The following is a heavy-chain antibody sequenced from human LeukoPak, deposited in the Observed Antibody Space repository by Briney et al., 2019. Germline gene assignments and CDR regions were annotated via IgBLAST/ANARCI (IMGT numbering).Heavy chain of an antibody. CDR1: GFTFDDYG. J-gene: IGHJ6*03. V-gene: IGHV3-20*01. CDR3: ARHRYCTNGVCYRWDYYYYMDV. CDR2: INWNGGST. D-gene: IGHD2-8*01. Sequence: GGSLRLSCAASGFTFDDYGMSWVRQAPGKGLEWVSGINWNGGSTGYADSVKGRFTISRDNAKNSLYLQMNSLRAEDTALYHCARHRYCTNGVCYRWDYYYYMDVWGKGTTVTVSS.